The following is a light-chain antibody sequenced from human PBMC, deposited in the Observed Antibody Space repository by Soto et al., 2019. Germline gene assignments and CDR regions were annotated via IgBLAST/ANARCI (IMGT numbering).Light chain of an antibody. CDR3: QSYDSSLSGYVV. CDR1: SSNIGAGYD. J-gene: IGLJ2*01. Sequence: QSVLTQPPSVSGAPGQRVTISCTGSSSNIGAGYDVHWYQQLPGTAPKLLISNNSDRPSGVPDRFSGSKSGTSASLAITGLQAEDEADDYCQSYDSSLSGYVVFGGGTKLTVL. CDR2: NNS. V-gene: IGLV1-40*01.